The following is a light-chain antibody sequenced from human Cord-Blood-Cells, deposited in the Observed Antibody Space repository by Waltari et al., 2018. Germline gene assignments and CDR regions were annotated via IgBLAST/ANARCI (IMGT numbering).Light chain of an antibody. V-gene: IGKV1-33*01. CDR2: DAS. CDR1: QDISNY. J-gene: IGKJ5*01. Sequence: DIQMTQSPSSLSASVGDRVTITCQASQDISNYLNWYQQKPGKAPKLLIYDASNLETGVPSRCSGSGSGKDFTFTIISLQPEDIATYDCQQYDNLPLTFGQGTRLEIK. CDR3: QQYDNLPLT.